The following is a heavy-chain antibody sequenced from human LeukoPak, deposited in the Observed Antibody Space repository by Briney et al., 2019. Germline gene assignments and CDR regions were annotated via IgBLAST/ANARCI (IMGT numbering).Heavy chain of an antibody. D-gene: IGHD6-13*01. J-gene: IGHJ4*02. CDR2: VKSKTDGGTT. CDR3: TTALNSYSSSSNYFDY. Sequence: GGSLRLSCAASGFTFSNAWMSWVRQAPGKGLEWVGRVKSKTDGGTTDYAAPVKGRFTISRDDSKSTLYLQMNSLKTGDTAVYYCTTALNSYSSSSNYFDYWGQGTLVTVSS. V-gene: IGHV3-15*01. CDR1: GFTFSNAW.